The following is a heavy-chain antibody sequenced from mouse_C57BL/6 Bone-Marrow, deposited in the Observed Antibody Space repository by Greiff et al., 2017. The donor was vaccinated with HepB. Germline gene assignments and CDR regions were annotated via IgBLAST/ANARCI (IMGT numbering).Heavy chain of an antibody. D-gene: IGHD1-1*01. V-gene: IGHV5-6*02. J-gene: IGHJ1*03. Sequence: DVMLVESGGDLVKPGGSLKLSCAASGFTFSSYGMSWVRQTPDKRLEWVATISSGGSYTYYPDSVKGRFTISRDNAKNTLYLQMSSLKSEDTAMYYCARWGYGSSHWYFDVWGTGTTVTVSS. CDR2: ISSGGSYT. CDR3: ARWGYGSSHWYFDV. CDR1: GFTFSSYG.